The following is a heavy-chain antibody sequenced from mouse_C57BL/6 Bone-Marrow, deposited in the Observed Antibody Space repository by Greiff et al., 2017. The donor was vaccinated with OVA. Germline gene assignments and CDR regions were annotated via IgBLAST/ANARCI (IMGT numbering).Heavy chain of an antibody. Sequence: QVQLQQPGAELVKPGASVKMSCKASGYTFTSYWITWVKQRPGQGLEWIGDIYPGSGSTNYNEKFKSKATLTVDTSSSTAYMQLSSLTSEDSAVYYCARERYLLWLRRPYWYFDVWGTGTTVTVSS. CDR2: IYPGSGST. D-gene: IGHD2-2*01. CDR3: ARERYLLWLRRPYWYFDV. CDR1: GYTFTSYW. J-gene: IGHJ1*03. V-gene: IGHV1-55*01.